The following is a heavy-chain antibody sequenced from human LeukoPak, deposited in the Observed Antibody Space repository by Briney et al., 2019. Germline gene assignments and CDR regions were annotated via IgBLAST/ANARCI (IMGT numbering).Heavy chain of an antibody. CDR3: ARDRVAAAGHWFDP. Sequence: ASVKVSCKASGGTFSSYSISWVLQAPGQGLEWMGWINPNSGGTNYAQKFQGRVTMTRDTSISTAYMELSRLRSDDTAVYYCARDRVAAAGHWFDPWGQGTLVTVSS. D-gene: IGHD6-13*01. CDR2: INPNSGGT. J-gene: IGHJ5*02. V-gene: IGHV1-2*02. CDR1: GGTFSSYS.